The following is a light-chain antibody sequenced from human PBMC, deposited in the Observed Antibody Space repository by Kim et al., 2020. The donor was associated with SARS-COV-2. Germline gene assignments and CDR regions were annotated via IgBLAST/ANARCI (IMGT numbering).Light chain of an antibody. CDR3: HSRDSSANVV. CDR1: SLRSYY. CDR2: GKN. V-gene: IGLV3-19*01. Sequence: SSELTQDPAVSVALGQTVRITCQGDSLRSYYASWCQQKPGHAPVLVIFGKNNRPSGIPDRFSGSSSGNTASLTITGAQAEDEAVYYCHSRDSSANVVFGGGTELTVL. J-gene: IGLJ2*01.